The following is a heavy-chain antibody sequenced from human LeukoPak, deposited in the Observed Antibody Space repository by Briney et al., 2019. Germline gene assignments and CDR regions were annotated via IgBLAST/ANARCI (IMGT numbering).Heavy chain of an antibody. CDR2: ISTDGSST. CDR1: GFTFSGYG. V-gene: IGHV3-74*01. CDR3: ARVAYSSGWPHLDY. D-gene: IGHD6-19*01. J-gene: IGHJ4*02. Sequence: GGSLRLSCAASGFTFSGYGMHWVRQAPGKGLVWVSRISTDGSSTAYADSVKGRFSIYRDNTKNTLYLQMNSLRAEDTAVYYCARVAYSSGWPHLDYWGQGTLVTVSS.